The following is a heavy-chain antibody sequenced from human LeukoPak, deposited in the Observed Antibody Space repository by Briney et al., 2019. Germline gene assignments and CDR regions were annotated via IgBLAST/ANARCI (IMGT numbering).Heavy chain of an antibody. V-gene: IGHV1-8*01. CDR2: MNPNSGNT. CDR1: GYTFTSYD. J-gene: IGHJ4*02. D-gene: IGHD5/OR15-5a*01. CDR3: ARCLQFASIFDY. Sequence: GASLKASCKASGYTFTSYDINWVRQATGQGLEWMGWMNPNSGNTGYAQKFQGRVTMTRNTSISTAYMELSSMRSEDTAVYDCARCLQFASIFDYWGQGTLVTVSS.